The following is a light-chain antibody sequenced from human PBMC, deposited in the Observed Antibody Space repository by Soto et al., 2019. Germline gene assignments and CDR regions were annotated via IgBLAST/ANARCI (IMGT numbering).Light chain of an antibody. CDR2: DND. CDR3: SSYTSSSTPDVV. Sequence: QSVLTQPPSVSAAPGQKVTVSCSGSRSNIGNNAVAWYQHLPGTAPKLLIYDNDKRPSGISDRFSASKSGTSATLAITGLQTGDEADYYCSSYTSSSTPDVVFGGGTKLTVL. J-gene: IGLJ2*01. V-gene: IGLV1-51*01. CDR1: RSNIGNNA.